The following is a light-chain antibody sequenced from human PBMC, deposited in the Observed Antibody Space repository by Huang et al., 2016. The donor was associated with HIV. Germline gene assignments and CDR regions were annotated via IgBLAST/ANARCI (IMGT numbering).Light chain of an antibody. J-gene: IGKJ4*01. CDR3: QQRRKWLT. V-gene: IGKV3-11*01. CDR1: QSITYY. CDR2: GAS. Sequence: EIVLTQSPCTLSLSPEERATLSCRASQSITYYLACYPHKPGPAPRRLIYGASTRATGIPGRFSGSRSGTDCTLTISSLEPEDFAVYYCQQRRKWLTFGGGTKVEIK.